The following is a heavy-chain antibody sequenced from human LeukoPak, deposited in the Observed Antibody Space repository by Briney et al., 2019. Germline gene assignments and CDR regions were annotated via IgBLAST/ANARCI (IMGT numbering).Heavy chain of an antibody. J-gene: IGHJ3*02. D-gene: IGHD3-22*01. CDR2: IYYSGST. CDR3: ARDHGYYYDSSGYDHDAFDI. CDR1: GGSISSYY. Sequence: SETLSLTCTVSGGSISSYYWSWIRQPPGKGLEWIGYIYYSGSTNYNPSLKSRVTISVDTSKNQFSLKLSSVTAADTAVYYCARDHGYYYDSSGYDHDAFDIWGQGTMVTVSS. V-gene: IGHV4-59*01.